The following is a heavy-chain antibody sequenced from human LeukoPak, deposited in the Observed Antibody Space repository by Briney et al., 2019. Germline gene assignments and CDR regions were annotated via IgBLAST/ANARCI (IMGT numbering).Heavy chain of an antibody. Sequence: GGSLRLSCAASGFTFSSYGMSWVRQAPGKGLEWVSAISGSGGTTYYADSVKGRFTISRDNAKNSLYLQMNSLRAEDTAVYYCARPRGDHFDIWGQGTMVTVSS. V-gene: IGHV3-23*01. J-gene: IGHJ3*02. CDR3: ARPRGDHFDI. D-gene: IGHD3-10*01. CDR2: ISGSGGTT. CDR1: GFTFSSYG.